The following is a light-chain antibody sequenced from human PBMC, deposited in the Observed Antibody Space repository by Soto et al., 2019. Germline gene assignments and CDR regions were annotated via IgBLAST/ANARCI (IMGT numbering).Light chain of an antibody. Sequence: EIVLTQSPGTLSLSPGERATLSCRSSQSVSSNYLAWYHQKPGQAPRLLIYGASSRATGIPDRFSGSGSGTDFTLTISRLELEDFAVYYCQQYGSSPPYTFGQSTKLEIK. CDR3: QQYGSSPPYT. V-gene: IGKV3-20*01. J-gene: IGKJ2*01. CDR1: QSVSSNY. CDR2: GAS.